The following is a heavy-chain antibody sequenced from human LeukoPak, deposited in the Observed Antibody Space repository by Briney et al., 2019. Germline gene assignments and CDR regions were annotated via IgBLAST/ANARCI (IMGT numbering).Heavy chain of an antibody. D-gene: IGHD2-2*01. Sequence: GESLKISCKGSGYSFTSYWISWVRQMPGKGVEWMGRIDPSDSYTNYSPSFQGHVTISADKSISTAYLQWSSLKASDTAMYYCAALFSGLRSTSPSYYYYGMDVWGQGTTVTVSS. CDR3: AALFSGLRSTSPSYYYYGMDV. CDR2: IDPSDSYT. J-gene: IGHJ6*02. V-gene: IGHV5-10-1*01. CDR1: GYSFTSYW.